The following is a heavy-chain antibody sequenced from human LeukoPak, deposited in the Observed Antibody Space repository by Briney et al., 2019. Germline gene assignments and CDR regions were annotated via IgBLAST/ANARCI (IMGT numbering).Heavy chain of an antibody. CDR2: IYYSGST. CDR3: ARAVGTSRNFFDY. Sequence: SETLSLTCTVSGGSISSYYWSWIRQPPGKGLEWIGYIYYSGSTNYNPSLKSRVTISVDTSKNQFSLKLMSVTAADTAVYYCARAVGTSRNFFDYWGQGTLVTVSS. CDR1: GGSISSYY. D-gene: IGHD1-26*01. J-gene: IGHJ4*02. V-gene: IGHV4-59*12.